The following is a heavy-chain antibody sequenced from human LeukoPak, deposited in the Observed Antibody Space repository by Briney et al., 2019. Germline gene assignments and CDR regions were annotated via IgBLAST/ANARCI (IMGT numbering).Heavy chain of an antibody. D-gene: IGHD6-19*01. CDR3: ARDFGAIAVAGTDY. CDR2: IKQDGSEK. Sequence: GGSLRLSCAASGFTFSNYGMSRVRQAPGKGLEWVANIKQDGSEKYYVDSVKGRFTISRDNAKNSLYLQMNSLRAEDTAVYYCARDFGAIAVAGTDYWGQGTLVTVSS. V-gene: IGHV3-7*01. J-gene: IGHJ4*02. CDR1: GFTFSNYG.